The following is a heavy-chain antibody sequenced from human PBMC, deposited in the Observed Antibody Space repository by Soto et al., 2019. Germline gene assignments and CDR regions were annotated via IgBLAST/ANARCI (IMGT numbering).Heavy chain of an antibody. J-gene: IGHJ4*02. D-gene: IGHD6-19*01. Sequence: SVKVSCKASGGTFSSYAISWVRQAPGQGLEWMGGIIPIFGTANYAQKFQGRVTITADESTSTAYMELSSLRSEDTAVYYCARDRVGPTKWLARYWGQGTLVTVSS. CDR3: ARDRVGPTKWLARY. V-gene: IGHV1-69*13. CDR1: GGTFSSYA. CDR2: IIPIFGTA.